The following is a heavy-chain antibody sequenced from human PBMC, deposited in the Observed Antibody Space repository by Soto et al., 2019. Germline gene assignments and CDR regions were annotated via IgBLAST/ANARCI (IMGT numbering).Heavy chain of an antibody. D-gene: IGHD6-13*01. J-gene: IGHJ6*02. V-gene: IGHV1-46*01. CDR1: GYTFTSYY. CDR2: INPSGGST. Sequence: QVQLVQSGAEVKKPGASVKVSCKASGYTFTSYYMHWVRQAPGQGLEWMGIINPSGGSTSYAQKFQGRVTKTRDTSKSTVYMELSSLRSEDTAVYYCARVQIPGYSTRKGYYYGMDVWGQGTTVTVS. CDR3: ARVQIPGYSTRKGYYYGMDV.